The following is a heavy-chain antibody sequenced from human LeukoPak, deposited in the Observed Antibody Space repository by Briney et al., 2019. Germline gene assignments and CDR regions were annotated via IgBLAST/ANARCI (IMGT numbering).Heavy chain of an antibody. V-gene: IGHV4-39*01. J-gene: IGHJ6*03. CDR2: IYYSGST. CDR3: ARGRYFDWSHMGSHYYYYYMDV. CDR1: SGSISSSSYY. Sequence: SETLSLTCTVSSGSISSSSYYWGWIRQPPGKGLEWIGSIYYSGSTYYNPSLKSRVTISADTSKNQFSLKLSSVTAADTAVYYCARGRYFDWSHMGSHYYYYYMDVWGKGTTVTVSS. D-gene: IGHD3-9*01.